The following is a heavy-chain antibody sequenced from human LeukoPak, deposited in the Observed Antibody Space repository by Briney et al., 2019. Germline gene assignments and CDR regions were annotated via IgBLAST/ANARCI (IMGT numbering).Heavy chain of an antibody. CDR1: GASVRTYS. Sequence: SETLSLTCTVYGASVRTYSWSWIRQPPGKGLEWIGYVYYSGSTNYNPSLKSRVTISVDTSKNQFSLKLTSVTAADTAVYYCARAGSSAYLIDYWGRGTLVTVSS. CDR3: ARAGSSAYLIDY. D-gene: IGHD3-22*01. J-gene: IGHJ4*02. CDR2: VYYSGST. V-gene: IGHV4-59*02.